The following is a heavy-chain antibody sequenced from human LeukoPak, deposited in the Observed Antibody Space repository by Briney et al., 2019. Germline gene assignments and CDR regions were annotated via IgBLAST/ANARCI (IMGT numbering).Heavy chain of an antibody. J-gene: IGHJ3*02. CDR2: IYYSGST. V-gene: IGHV4-30-4*08. D-gene: IGHD3-10*01. Sequence: PSQTLSLTCTVSGGSISSGDYYWSWIRQPPGKGLEWIGYIYYSGSTYYNPSLKSRVTISVDTSKNQFSLKLSSVTAADTAVYYCARVLVRWFGEPRVDAFDIWGQGTMVTVSS. CDR3: ARVLVRWFGEPRVDAFDI. CDR1: GGSISSGDYY.